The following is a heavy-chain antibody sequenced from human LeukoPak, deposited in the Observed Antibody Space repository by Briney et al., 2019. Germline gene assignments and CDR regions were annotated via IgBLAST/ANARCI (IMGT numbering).Heavy chain of an antibody. J-gene: IGHJ4*02. D-gene: IGHD3-9*01. Sequence: SETLSLTCTVSGGSISSYYWSWIRQPAGKGLEWIGRIYTSGSTTYNPPLRSRVTMSVDTSKNQSSLKLSSVTDADTAVYYCARAVAYYDILTGYRYYFDYWGQGTLVTVSS. CDR1: GGSISSYY. CDR2: IYTSGST. CDR3: ARAVAYYDILTGYRYYFDY. V-gene: IGHV4-4*07.